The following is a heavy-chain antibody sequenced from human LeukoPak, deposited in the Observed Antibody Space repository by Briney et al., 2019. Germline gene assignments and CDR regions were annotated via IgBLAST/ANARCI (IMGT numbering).Heavy chain of an antibody. V-gene: IGHV3-74*01. CDR2: ICPDGTGI. Sequence: GGSLRLSCAASGFIFSFYCMHWVRQAPGKGPMWVSRICPDGTGISYADSVKARFTTSRDNAKNTVYLQMNSLREEDTAVYYCARDFRSADYWGQGTLVTVSS. J-gene: IGHJ4*02. CDR3: ARDFRSADY. CDR1: GFIFSFYC.